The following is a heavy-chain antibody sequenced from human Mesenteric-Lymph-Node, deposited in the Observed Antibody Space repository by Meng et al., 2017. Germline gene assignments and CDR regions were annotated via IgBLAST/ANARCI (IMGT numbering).Heavy chain of an antibody. D-gene: IGHD3-22*01. V-gene: IGHV1-18*01. CDR1: GYTFTSYG. J-gene: IGHJ3*02. CDR2: ISAYNGNT. CDR3: AREFHYYDSSGYHEGDAFDI. Sequence: ASVKVSCKASGYTFTSYGISWVRQAPGQGLEWMGWISAYNGNTNYAQKLQGRVTMTTDTSTSTAYMELRSLRSDDTAVYYCAREFHYYDSSGYHEGDAFDIWGQGTMVTVSS.